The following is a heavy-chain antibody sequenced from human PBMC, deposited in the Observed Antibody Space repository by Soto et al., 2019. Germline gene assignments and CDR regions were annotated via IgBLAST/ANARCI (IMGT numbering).Heavy chain of an antibody. J-gene: IGHJ3*01. V-gene: IGHV4-34*01. CDR3: ARGGSSDWQVAFDF. CDR1: GGSFSGSF. CDR2: VNHNGRN. D-gene: IGHD6-19*01. Sequence: QVHQEQWGAGLLKPSETLSLTCTVYGGSFSGSFWNWIRQSPGKGLEWIGKVNHNGRNNYNPSLKSRVTISMDMSKNQFSLKLTAVTAADTAVYYCARGGSSDWQVAFDFWGQGTMVTVSS.